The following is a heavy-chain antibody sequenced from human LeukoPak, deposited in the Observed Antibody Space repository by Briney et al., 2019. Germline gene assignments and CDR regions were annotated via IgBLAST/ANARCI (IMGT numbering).Heavy chain of an antibody. Sequence: SVKVSCKASGGTFSSYAISWVRQAPGQGLEWMGRIIPILGIANYAQKFQGRVTITADKSTSTAYMELSSLRSEDTAVYYCARDEYSGYDSGSPFDYWGQGTLVTVSS. CDR1: GGTFSSYA. CDR2: IIPILGIA. D-gene: IGHD5-12*01. V-gene: IGHV1-69*04. J-gene: IGHJ4*02. CDR3: ARDEYSGYDSGSPFDY.